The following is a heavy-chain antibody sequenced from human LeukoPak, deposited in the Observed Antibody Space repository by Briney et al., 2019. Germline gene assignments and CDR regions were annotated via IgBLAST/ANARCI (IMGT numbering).Heavy chain of an antibody. Sequence: ASVKVSCKASGYSFTDYYMHWVRQAPGQGLEWMGWINPNSGGTNYAQKFQGRVTMTRDTSINTVHMELSRLTSDDTAVYYCARGEYNYGRDWFDPWGQGTLVTVSS. J-gene: IGHJ5*02. CDR1: GYSFTDYY. CDR2: INPNSGGT. V-gene: IGHV1-2*02. D-gene: IGHD5-18*01. CDR3: ARGEYNYGRDWFDP.